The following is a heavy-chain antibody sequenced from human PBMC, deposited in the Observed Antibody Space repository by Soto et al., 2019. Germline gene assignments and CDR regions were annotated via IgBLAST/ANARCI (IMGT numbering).Heavy chain of an antibody. CDR3: TRGPRPTSVGTGAY. V-gene: IGHV3-74*01. D-gene: IGHD3-10*01. J-gene: IGHJ4*02. CDR2: TNYDGSST. CDR1: GFTFSTYW. Sequence: EVQLVESGGGLVQPGGSLRLSCAASGFTFSTYWMHWVRQAPGKGLVWVSRTNYDGSSTDYADSVKGRFTISRDNAKNTLYLQMSTLTAEDTAVYYCTRGPRPTSVGTGAYWGQGTLVTVSS.